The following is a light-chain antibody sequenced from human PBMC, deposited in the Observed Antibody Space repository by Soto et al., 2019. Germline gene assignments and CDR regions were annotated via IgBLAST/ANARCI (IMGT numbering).Light chain of an antibody. CDR2: GAS. J-gene: IGKJ1*01. Sequence: EIVLTQSPGTLSLSPGERATLYCRASQSVSTNYLAWYQRKPGQAPRLLIYGASSRATGIPDRFSGSGSGTDFTLTITRLEPEDFAVYYCQQYGSSPPTFGQGTKVEIK. V-gene: IGKV3-20*01. CDR1: QSVSTNY. CDR3: QQYGSSPPT.